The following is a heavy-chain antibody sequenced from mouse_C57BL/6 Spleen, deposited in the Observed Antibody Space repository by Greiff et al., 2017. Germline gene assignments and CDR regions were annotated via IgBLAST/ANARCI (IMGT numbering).Heavy chain of an antibody. V-gene: IGHV1-69*01. Sequence: QVQLQQPGAELVMPGASVKLSCKASGYTFTSYWMHWVKQRPGQGLEWIGEIDPSDSYTNYNQKFKGKSTLTVDKSSSTAYMQLSRLTSVDSAVYYCSRSHEGRFAYWGQGTLVTVSA. J-gene: IGHJ3*01. CDR2: IDPSDSYT. CDR3: SRSHEGRFAY. CDR1: GYTFTSYW.